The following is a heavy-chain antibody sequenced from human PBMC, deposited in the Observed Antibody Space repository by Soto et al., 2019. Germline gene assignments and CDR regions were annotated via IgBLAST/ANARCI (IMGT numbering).Heavy chain of an antibody. J-gene: IGHJ6*02. CDR2: ISGSGGST. D-gene: IGHD6-19*01. V-gene: IGHV3-23*01. CDR1: GFTFSSYA. Sequence: GGSLRLSCAASGFTFSSYAMSWVRQAPGKGLEWVSAISGSGGSTYYAGYVKGRFTISRDNSKNTLYLQMNSLRAEDTAVYYCAIHGVSAVAGQDVWGQGTTVTVSS. CDR3: AIHGVSAVAGQDV.